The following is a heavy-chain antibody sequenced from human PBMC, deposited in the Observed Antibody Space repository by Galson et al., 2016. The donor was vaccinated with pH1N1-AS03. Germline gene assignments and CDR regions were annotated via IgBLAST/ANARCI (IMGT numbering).Heavy chain of an antibody. V-gene: IGHV3-48*02. CDR2: MTSDMRTI. CDR3: ARSVQYSFDS. CDR1: GFTFSVYS. J-gene: IGHJ4*02. D-gene: IGHD5/OR15-5a*01. Sequence: SLRLSCAASGFTFSVYSMNWVRQTPGKGLEWIAYMTSDMRTIKYADSVKGRFTISRDNVNYSVFLQMNRLRDEDTAIYYCARSVQYSFDSWGQGVLVTVSS.